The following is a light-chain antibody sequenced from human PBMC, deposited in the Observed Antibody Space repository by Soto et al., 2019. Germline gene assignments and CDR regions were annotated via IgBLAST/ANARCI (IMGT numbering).Light chain of an antibody. J-gene: IGLJ1*01. CDR2: DVF. V-gene: IGLV2-11*01. Sequence: QSVLTQPRSVSGSPGRSVTISCTGTSSDVGGYNYVSWFQQYPGKAPKLMIYDVFNRPSGVSNRFSGSKSGNTASLTISGLQAEDEADYYCSSFAGSNNFVFGSGTKVTVL. CDR1: SSDVGGYNY. CDR3: SSFAGSNNFV.